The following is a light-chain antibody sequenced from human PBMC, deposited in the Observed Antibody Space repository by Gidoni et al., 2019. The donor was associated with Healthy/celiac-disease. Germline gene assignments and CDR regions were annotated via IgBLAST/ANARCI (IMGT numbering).Light chain of an antibody. V-gene: IGKV3-15*01. CDR2: GAS. J-gene: IGKJ2*02. CDR3: QQYNNWPGT. CDR1: QSVSSN. Sequence: EIVMTQSPATLSVSPGERATLSCRASQSVSSNLAWYQQKPGQAPRLLIYGASTRATGIPARFRGSGSGTEFTLTISSLQSEDFAVYYCQQYNNWPGTFXQXTKLEIK.